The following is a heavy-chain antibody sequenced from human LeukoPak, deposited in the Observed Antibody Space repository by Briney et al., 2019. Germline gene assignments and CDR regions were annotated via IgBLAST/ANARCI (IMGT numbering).Heavy chain of an antibody. Sequence: SGGSLRLSCAVSGFTFSNYGMSWVRQAPGKGLEWVAVISYDGSNNYYADSVKGRFTISRDNSKNTLYLQMNSLRTEDTAVYYCARDGDYVWGSYRPHFDYWGQGTLVTVSS. CDR2: ISYDGSNN. V-gene: IGHV3-30*03. CDR3: ARDGDYVWGSYRPHFDY. CDR1: GFTFSNYG. D-gene: IGHD3-16*02. J-gene: IGHJ4*02.